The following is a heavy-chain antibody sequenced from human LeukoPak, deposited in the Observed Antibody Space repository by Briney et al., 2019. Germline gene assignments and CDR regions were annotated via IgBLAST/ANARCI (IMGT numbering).Heavy chain of an antibody. D-gene: IGHD3-22*01. CDR3: ASGDTMIVL. Sequence: AXXKVSCKASGGTXSSYATSWVRQAPGQGLEWMGGIIPIFGTANYAQKFQGRVTITTDESTSTAYMELSSLRPEDTAVYYCASGDTMIVLWGQGTMVTVSS. CDR1: GGTXSSYA. CDR2: IIPIFGTA. V-gene: IGHV1-69*05. J-gene: IGHJ3*01.